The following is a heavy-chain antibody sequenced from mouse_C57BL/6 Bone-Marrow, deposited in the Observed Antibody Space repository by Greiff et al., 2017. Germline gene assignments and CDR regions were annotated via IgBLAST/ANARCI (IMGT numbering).Heavy chain of an antibody. J-gene: IGHJ4*01. CDR3: ARTDGYYGAMDY. Sequence: EVKLQESGPSLVRPSQTLSLTCTVTGFSINSDCYWICIRKFPGNKLEYIGYTFYSGITYYNPSLESRTYITRDTSKNQFSLKLSSVTTEDTATYYCARTDGYYGAMDYWGQGTSVTVSS. CDR1: GFSINSDCY. V-gene: IGHV3-3*01. D-gene: IGHD2-3*01. CDR2: TFYSGIT.